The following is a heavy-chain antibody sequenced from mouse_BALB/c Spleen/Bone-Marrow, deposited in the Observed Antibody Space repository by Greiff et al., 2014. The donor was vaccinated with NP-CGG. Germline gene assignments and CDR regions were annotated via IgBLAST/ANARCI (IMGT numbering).Heavy chain of an antibody. CDR1: GFNIKDTY. CDR3: ASYYYGRAWFAY. CDR2: IDPANGNT. V-gene: IGHV14-3*02. Sequence: VHVKQSGAELVKPGASVKLSCTASGFNIKDTYMHWVKQRPEQGLEWIGRIDPANGNTKYDPKFQGKATITADTSSNTAYLQLSSLTSEDTAVYYCASYYYGRAWFAYWGQGTQVTVSA. D-gene: IGHD1-1*01. J-gene: IGHJ3*01.